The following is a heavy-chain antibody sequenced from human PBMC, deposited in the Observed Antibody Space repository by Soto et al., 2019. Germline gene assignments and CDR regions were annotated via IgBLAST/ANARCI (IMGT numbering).Heavy chain of an antibody. Sequence: QLQLQESGPGLVKPSETLSLTCTVSGGSISSSSYYWGWIRQPPGKGLEWIGSIYYSGSTYYNPSLKSRVTISVDTSKNQFALKLSSVTAADTAVYCCARSMTTVVTLDYWGQGTLVTVSS. CDR1: GGSISSSSYY. D-gene: IGHD4-17*01. J-gene: IGHJ4*02. CDR3: ARSMTTVVTLDY. CDR2: IYYSGST. V-gene: IGHV4-39*01.